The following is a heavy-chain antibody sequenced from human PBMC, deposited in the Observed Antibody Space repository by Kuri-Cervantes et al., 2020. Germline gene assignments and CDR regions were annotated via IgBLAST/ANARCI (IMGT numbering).Heavy chain of an antibody. CDR1: GGSFTSDY. CDR3: ARTEYNWFDP. CDR2: IFYSGST. J-gene: IGHJ5*02. D-gene: IGHD3-10*01. V-gene: IGHV4-59*01. Sequence: GSLRLSCTVSGGSFTSDYWSWIRQSPGKGLQWIWYIFYSGSTIYTPSLKSRLTISVDTSKYQFSLRLTSVTAADTAVYYCARTEYNWFDPWGQGTLVTVSS.